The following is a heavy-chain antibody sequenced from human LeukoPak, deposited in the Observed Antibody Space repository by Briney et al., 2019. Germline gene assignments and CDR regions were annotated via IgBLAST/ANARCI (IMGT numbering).Heavy chain of an antibody. CDR2: IGISSGNT. CDR1: GFNFIDYS. V-gene: IGHV3-48*01. Sequence: GGSLRLSCAASGFNFIDYSMNWVRQAPGKGLEWISYIGISSGNTKYADSVKGRFTISRDRARNSLYLQMNSLRVEGTAVYYCARDHRYAFDNWGHGTLVTVSS. J-gene: IGHJ4*01. D-gene: IGHD5-12*01. CDR3: ARDHRYAFDN.